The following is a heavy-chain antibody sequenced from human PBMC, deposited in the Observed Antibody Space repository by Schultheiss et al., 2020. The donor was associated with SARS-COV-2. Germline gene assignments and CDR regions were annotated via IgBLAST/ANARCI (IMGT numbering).Heavy chain of an antibody. CDR1: GGSISSYY. CDR3: ARQGYGSYAGY. CDR2: IYYSGST. D-gene: IGHD3-10*01. J-gene: IGHJ4*02. Sequence: SETLSLTCTVSGGSISSYYWSWIRQPPGKGLEWIGYIYYSGSTNYNPSLKSRVTISVDTSKNQFSLKLSSVTAADTAVYYCARQGYGSYAGYWAQGTLVTVSS. V-gene: IGHV4-59*08.